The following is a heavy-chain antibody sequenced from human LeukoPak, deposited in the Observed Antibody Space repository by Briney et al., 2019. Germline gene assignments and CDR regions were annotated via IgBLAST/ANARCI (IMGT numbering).Heavy chain of an antibody. CDR2: MNPNSGNT. CDR3: ARGLRYSSGWTSALYYYYYMDV. Sequence: ASVKVSCKASGYTFTSYDINWVRQATGQGLGWMGWMNPNSGNTGYAQKFQGRVTMTRNTSISTAYMELSSLRSEDTAVYYCARGLRYSSGWTSALYYYYYMDVWGKGTTVTVSS. V-gene: IGHV1-8*01. D-gene: IGHD6-19*01. J-gene: IGHJ6*03. CDR1: GYTFTSYD.